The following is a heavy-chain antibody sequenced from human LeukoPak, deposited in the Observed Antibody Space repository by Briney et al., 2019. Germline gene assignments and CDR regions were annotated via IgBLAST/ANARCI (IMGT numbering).Heavy chain of an antibody. Sequence: ASVKVSCKASGYTFTSYYMHWVRQAPGQGLEWMGLINPTGGSTGYAQKFQGRVTITRNTSISTAYMELSSLRSEDTAVYYCARNRVDYYDSSGYYGGFDYWGQGTLVTVSS. CDR2: INPTGGST. CDR3: ARNRVDYYDSSGYYGGFDY. J-gene: IGHJ4*02. D-gene: IGHD3-22*01. V-gene: IGHV1-46*01. CDR1: GYTFTSYY.